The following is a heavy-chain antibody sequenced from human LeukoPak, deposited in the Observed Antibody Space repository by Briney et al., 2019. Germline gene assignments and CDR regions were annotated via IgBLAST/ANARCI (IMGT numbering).Heavy chain of an antibody. D-gene: IGHD6-19*01. J-gene: IGHJ4*02. CDR1: GASISSTGYF. CDR3: ANRGPGTGWSFDY. Sequence: PSETLSLTCTVSGASISSTGYFWGWIRQPPGKGLEWIGNVHHSGSTNYNPSLKSRVTISVDTSKNQISMVLRSVTAADTAVYYCANRGPGTGWSFDYWGQGTLITVSP. CDR2: VHHSGST. V-gene: IGHV4-39*01.